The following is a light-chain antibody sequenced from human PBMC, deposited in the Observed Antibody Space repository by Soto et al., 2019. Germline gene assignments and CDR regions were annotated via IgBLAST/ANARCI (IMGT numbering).Light chain of an antibody. CDR2: DAS. Sequence: DIQMTQSPSTLSASVGDRVTITCRASQSISTWLAWYQQKPGKAPKLLIYDASSLESGVPSRFSGSGSGTEFTLTISSLQPEDFASYYCQQRTYSITFGQGTRLEIK. J-gene: IGKJ5*01. CDR1: QSISTW. V-gene: IGKV1-5*01. CDR3: QQRTYSIT.